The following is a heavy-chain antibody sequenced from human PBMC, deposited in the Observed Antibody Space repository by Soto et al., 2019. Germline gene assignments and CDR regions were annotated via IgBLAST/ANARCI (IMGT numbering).Heavy chain of an antibody. V-gene: IGHV1-46*01. CDR1: GYTFTTYY. J-gene: IGHJ4*02. D-gene: IGHD4-17*01. CDR3: ARAVSTMPAPIDS. Sequence: QVQLVQSGAEVKNPGASVKVSCKASGYTFTTYYMHWLRQARGQGLEWMGIITPSSGSTRYEQKFQDRVIMTRHASTTTVYMELSSLRSEDTAVYYCARAVSTMPAPIDSRGRGTLVSVSS. CDR2: ITPSSGST.